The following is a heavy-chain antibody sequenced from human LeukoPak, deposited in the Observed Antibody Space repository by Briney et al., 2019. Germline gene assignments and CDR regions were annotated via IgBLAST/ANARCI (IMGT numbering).Heavy chain of an antibody. Sequence: GGSLRLSCAASGFTFSSYAMSWVRQAPGKGLEWVSAISGSGGSTYYADSVKGRFTISRDNSKNTLYLQTNSLRAEDTAVYYCAKEGTYYYDSSGYYYFDYWGQGTLVTVSS. CDR1: GFTFSSYA. V-gene: IGHV3-23*01. CDR2: ISGSGGST. CDR3: AKEGTYYYDSSGYYYFDY. D-gene: IGHD3-22*01. J-gene: IGHJ4*02.